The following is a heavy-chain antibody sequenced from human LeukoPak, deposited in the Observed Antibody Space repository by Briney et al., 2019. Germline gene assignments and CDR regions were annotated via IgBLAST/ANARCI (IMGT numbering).Heavy chain of an antibody. CDR2: ISYDGSNK. D-gene: IGHD4-17*01. CDR1: GFTFSSYG. Sequence: GRSLRLSCAASGFTFSSYGMHWVRQAPGKGLEWVAVISYDGSNKYYADSVKGRFTISRDNSKNTLYLQMNRLRAEDTAVYYCVKDNFSRGYYGDYYYYGMDVWGQGTTVTVSS. J-gene: IGHJ6*02. CDR3: VKDNFSRGYYGDYYYYGMDV. V-gene: IGHV3-30*18.